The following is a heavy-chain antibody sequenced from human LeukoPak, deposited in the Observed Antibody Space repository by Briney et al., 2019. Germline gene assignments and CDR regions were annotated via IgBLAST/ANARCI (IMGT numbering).Heavy chain of an antibody. CDR1: GGSISSNY. V-gene: IGHV4-59*01. CDR2: VYYSGST. CDR3: AKHLTNAYYDMIWFDP. J-gene: IGHJ5*02. D-gene: IGHD3-16*01. Sequence: SETLSPTCTVSGGSISSNYWSWIRQPPGKGPEWIGYVYYSGSTNYNPSLKSRVTISVDTSQNQFSLKLSSVTAADTAVYYCAKHLTNAYYDMIWFDPWGQGTLVTVSS.